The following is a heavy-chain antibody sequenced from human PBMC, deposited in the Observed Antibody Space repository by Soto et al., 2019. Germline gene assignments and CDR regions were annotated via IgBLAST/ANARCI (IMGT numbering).Heavy chain of an antibody. CDR2: TIPLLNVA. D-gene: IGHD5-12*01. Sequence: VKLSCKASGGTFSSYAITWVRQAPGQGIEWMGRTIPLLNVADYAQDFQGRLTITADKSTNTTYMELTSLTSKDTAVYFCARDSPIGSTFSGYDAIDSWGQGTLVTVSS. CDR3: ARDSPIGSTFSGYDAIDS. V-gene: IGHV1-69*04. J-gene: IGHJ4*02. CDR1: GGTFSSYA.